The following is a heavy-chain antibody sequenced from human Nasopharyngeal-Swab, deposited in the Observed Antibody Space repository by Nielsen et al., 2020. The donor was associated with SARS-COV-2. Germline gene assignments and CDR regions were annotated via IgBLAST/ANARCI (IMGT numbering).Heavy chain of an antibody. CDR2: MNSDGSTI. CDR3: ARDLSDTARPDY. D-gene: IGHD5-18*01. CDR1: GFTFSSSW. J-gene: IGHJ4*02. Sequence: GESLKISCAASGFTFSSSWMHWIRQDPGKGLVWVARMNSDGSTINYGDSVKGRFTISRDNAKNSLYLQMNSLRAEDTAVYYCARDLSDTARPDYWGQGTLVTVSS. V-gene: IGHV3-74*01.